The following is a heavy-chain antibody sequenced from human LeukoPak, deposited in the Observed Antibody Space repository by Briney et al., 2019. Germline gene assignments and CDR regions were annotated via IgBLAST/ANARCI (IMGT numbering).Heavy chain of an antibody. CDR3: ARDVMDAFDI. CDR2: ISSSSSYI. V-gene: IGHV3-21*01. J-gene: IGHJ3*02. Sequence: PGGSLRLSCAASGSTFSSYSMNWVRQAPGKGLEWVSSISSSSSYIYYADSVKGRFTISRDNAKNSLYLQMNSLRAEDTAVYYCARDVMDAFDIWGQGTMVTVSS. D-gene: IGHD3-16*01. CDR1: GSTFSSYS.